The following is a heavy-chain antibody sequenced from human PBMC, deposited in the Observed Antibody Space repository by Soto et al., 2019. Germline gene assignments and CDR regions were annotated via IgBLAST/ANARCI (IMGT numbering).Heavy chain of an antibody. CDR3: ATFPFWVAARNYFDY. CDR1: GFTFSSYA. D-gene: IGHD6-6*01. Sequence: GGSLRLSCAASGFTFSSYAMSWVRQAPGKGLEWVSTISGSGGSTYYADSVKGRFTISRDNSKNTLYLQMNSLRAEDTAVYYCATFPFWVAARNYFDYLGQGNLVTVSS. V-gene: IGHV3-23*01. J-gene: IGHJ4*02. CDR2: ISGSGGST.